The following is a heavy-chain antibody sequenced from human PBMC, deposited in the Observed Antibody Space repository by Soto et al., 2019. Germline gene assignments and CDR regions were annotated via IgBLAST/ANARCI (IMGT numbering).Heavy chain of an antibody. CDR2: INPGDGST. J-gene: IGHJ4*02. D-gene: IGHD6-19*01. CDR1: GYTFTTYY. V-gene: IGHV1-46*01. CDR3: ARYIAVVGRVAFEY. Sequence: ASVKVSCKASGYTFTTYYIHWVRQAPGQGPEWMGIINPGDGSTRYAQKFQGRVTMTSDTSTSTVHMELSSLRSEDTAVYYCARYIAVVGRVAFEYWGQGTLVTAPQ.